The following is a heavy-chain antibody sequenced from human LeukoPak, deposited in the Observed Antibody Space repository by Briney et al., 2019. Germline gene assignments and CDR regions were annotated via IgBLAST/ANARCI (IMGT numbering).Heavy chain of an antibody. D-gene: IGHD2-15*01. CDR1: GFTFSNYA. CDR2: ISGSDGST. V-gene: IGHV3-23*01. J-gene: IGHJ4*02. CDR3: AKGRGYCTDGSCYSDY. Sequence: PGGSLRLSCTASGFTFSNYAMSWVRQAPGKGLEWVSTISGSDGSTYYADSVKGRFTISRDNSKNTLYLQMNSLRVEDTAIYYCAKGRGYCTDGSCYSDYWGQGTLVTVSS.